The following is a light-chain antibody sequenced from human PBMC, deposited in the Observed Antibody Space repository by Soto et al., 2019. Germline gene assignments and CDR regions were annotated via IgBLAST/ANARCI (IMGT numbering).Light chain of an antibody. CDR1: QSVSSY. Sequence: EIVLTQSPATLSLSPGERATLSCRASQSVSSYLAWYPQKPGQAPRLLIYDASNRATGIPARFSGSGSGTDFTLTISSLEPEDFAVYYCQLRSNWPLYTFGQGTKLEIK. J-gene: IGKJ2*01. CDR2: DAS. V-gene: IGKV3-11*01. CDR3: QLRSNWPLYT.